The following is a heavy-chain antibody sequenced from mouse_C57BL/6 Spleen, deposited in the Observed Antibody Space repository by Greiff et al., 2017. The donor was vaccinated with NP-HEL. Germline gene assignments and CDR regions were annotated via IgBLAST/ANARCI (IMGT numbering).Heavy chain of an antibody. J-gene: IGHJ3*01. V-gene: IGHV5-17*01. CDR3: ARTNWEGFAY. CDR2: ISSGSSTI. CDR1: GFTFSDYG. D-gene: IGHD4-1*02. Sequence: EVKLVESGGGLVKPGGSLKLSCAASGFTFSDYGMHRVRQAPEKGLEWVAYISSGSSTIYYADTVKGRFTISRDNAKNTLFLQMTSLRSEDTAMYYCARTNWEGFAYWGQGTLVTVSA.